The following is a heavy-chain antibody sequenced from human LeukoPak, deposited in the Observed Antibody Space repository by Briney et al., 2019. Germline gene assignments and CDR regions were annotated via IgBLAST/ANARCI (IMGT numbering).Heavy chain of an antibody. Sequence: SETLSLTCTVSGGSISSSSYYWGWIRQPPGRGLEWIGSIYYSGSTYYNPSLKSRVTISVDTSKNQFSLKLSSVTAADTAVYYCAGSRKKVIVTTPVGWFDPWGQGTLVTVSS. CDR1: GGSISSSSYY. D-gene: IGHD3-22*01. V-gene: IGHV4-39*01. CDR3: AGSRKKVIVTTPVGWFDP. J-gene: IGHJ5*02. CDR2: IYYSGST.